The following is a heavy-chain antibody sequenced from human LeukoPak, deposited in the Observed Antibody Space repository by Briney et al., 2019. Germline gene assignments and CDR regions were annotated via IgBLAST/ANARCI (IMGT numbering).Heavy chain of an antibody. V-gene: IGHV4-4*07. CDR1: GGSISSHY. CDR2: IYTSGST. J-gene: IGHJ6*02. CDR3: ARYSNRREYGMDV. Sequence: SETLSLTCTVSGGSISSHYWSWIRQPPGKGLEWIGRIYTSGSTNYNPSLKSRVTMSVDTSKNQFSLKLSSVTAADTAVYYCARYSNRREYGMDVWGQGTTVTVSS. D-gene: IGHD6-13*01.